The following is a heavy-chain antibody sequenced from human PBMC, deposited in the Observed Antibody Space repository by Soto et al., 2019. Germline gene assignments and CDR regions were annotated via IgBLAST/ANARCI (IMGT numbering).Heavy chain of an antibody. CDR3: ARHEGPDYDYIWGSYNVMPYFDY. J-gene: IGHJ4*02. CDR2: IYYSGST. V-gene: IGHV4-39*01. CDR1: GGSISSSSYY. Sequence: PSETLSLTCTVSGGSISSSSYYWGWIRQPPGKGLEWIGSIYYSGSTYYNPSLKSRVTISVDTSKNQFSLKLSSVTAADTAVYYCARHEGPDYDYIWGSYNVMPYFDYWGQGTLVTVSS. D-gene: IGHD3-16*01.